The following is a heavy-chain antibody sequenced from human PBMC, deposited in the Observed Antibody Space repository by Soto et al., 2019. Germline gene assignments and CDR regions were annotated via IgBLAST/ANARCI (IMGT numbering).Heavy chain of an antibody. J-gene: IGHJ6*02. V-gene: IGHV1-69*13. D-gene: IGHD6-13*01. Sequence: SVKVSCKASGGTFSSYAISWVRQAPGQGLEWMGGIIPIFGTANYAQKFQGRVTITADESTSTAYMELSSLRSEDTAVYYCARPYSSSWSSGFYYGMDVWGQGTMVTVSS. CDR1: GGTFSSYA. CDR3: ARPYSSSWSSGFYYGMDV. CDR2: IIPIFGTA.